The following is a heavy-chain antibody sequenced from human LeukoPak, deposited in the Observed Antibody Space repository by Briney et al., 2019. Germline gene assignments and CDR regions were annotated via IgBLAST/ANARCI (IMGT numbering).Heavy chain of an antibody. D-gene: IGHD2/OR15-2a*01. CDR1: GFTFSDYY. CDR3: ARGGHFYHDAFDI. Sequence: PGGSLRLSCAASGFTFSDYYMSWLRQAPGKGLEGVSYISSSGSTKYYADSVKGGFTISSDNAKNSLYLQMNSLRAEDTAVYYCARGGHFYHDAFDIWGQGTMVTVSS. V-gene: IGHV3-11*04. J-gene: IGHJ3*02. CDR2: ISSSGSTK.